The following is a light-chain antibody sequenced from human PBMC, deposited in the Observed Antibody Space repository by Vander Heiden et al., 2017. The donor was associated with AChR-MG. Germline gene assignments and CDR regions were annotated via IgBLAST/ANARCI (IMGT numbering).Light chain of an antibody. CDR2: DVT. J-gene: IGLJ2*01. V-gene: IGLV2-14*01. Sequence: QSPLTQPASVSGSPGHSTTISFTGTRSDVGGFNYVSWYQQHTGKAPRLMIFDVTNLSSGVSVRFSGSKSGNTASLTISGLQPEDEADYYCSSYTANTSLVFGRGTKVTVL. CDR3: SSYTANTSLV. CDR1: RSDVGGFNY.